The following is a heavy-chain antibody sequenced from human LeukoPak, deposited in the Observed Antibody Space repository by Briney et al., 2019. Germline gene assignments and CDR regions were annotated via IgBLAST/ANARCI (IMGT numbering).Heavy chain of an antibody. Sequence: QPGGSLRLSCAASGFTFNNYGMHWVRQAPGKGLEWVALISYDGSNKYYADSVKGRFTISRDNSKNTLYLQMNSLRAEDTAVYYCAKDIFPTTEYYYDTSGPVDYWGQGTLVTVSS. V-gene: IGHV3-30*18. D-gene: IGHD3-22*01. CDR1: GFTFNNYG. CDR2: ISYDGSNK. CDR3: AKDIFPTTEYYYDTSGPVDY. J-gene: IGHJ4*02.